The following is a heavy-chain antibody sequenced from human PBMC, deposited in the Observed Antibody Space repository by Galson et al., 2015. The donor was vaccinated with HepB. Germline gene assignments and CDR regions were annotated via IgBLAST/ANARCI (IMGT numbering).Heavy chain of an antibody. D-gene: IGHD2-15*01. V-gene: IGHV3-7*03. CDR3: AREYCSGGSCDEGWDY. CDR1: GFTFSSYW. CDR2: IKQDGSEK. Sequence: SLRLSCAASGFTFSSYWMSWVRQAPGKGLEWVANIKQDGSEKYYVDSVKGRFTISRDNAKNSLYLQMNSLRAEDTAVYYCAREYCSGGSCDEGWDYWGQGTLVTVSS. J-gene: IGHJ4*02.